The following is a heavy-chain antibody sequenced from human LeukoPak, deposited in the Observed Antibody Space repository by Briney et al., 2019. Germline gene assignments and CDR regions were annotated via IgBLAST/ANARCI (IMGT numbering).Heavy chain of an antibody. Sequence: SVKVSCKASGGTFIIYAISWVRQAPGQGLEWTGGIIPIFGTANYSQKFQGRVTITADESTSTAYMELSSLRSEDTAVYYCARGGAGYCSGGSCSWYYGMDVWGKGTTVTVS. CDR2: IIPIFGTA. D-gene: IGHD2-15*01. CDR3: ARGGAGYCSGGSCSWYYGMDV. CDR1: GGTFIIYA. V-gene: IGHV1-69*01. J-gene: IGHJ6*04.